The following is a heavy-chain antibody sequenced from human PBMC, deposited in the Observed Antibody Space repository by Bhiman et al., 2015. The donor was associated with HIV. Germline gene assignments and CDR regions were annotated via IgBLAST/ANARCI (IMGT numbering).Heavy chain of an antibody. V-gene: IGHV3-21*03. CDR3: ARDQAREVNGMDV. D-gene: IGHD3-10*01. J-gene: IGHJ6*02. CDR1: GFTFSSYA. Sequence: EVQLLESGGGLVQPGGSLRLSCAASGFTFSSYAMSWVRQAPGKGLDWVSSISSSSSYIYYADSVKGRFTISRDNAKNSLYLQMNSLRAEDTGVYNCARDQAREVNGMDVWGQGTTVTVSS. CDR2: ISSSSSYI.